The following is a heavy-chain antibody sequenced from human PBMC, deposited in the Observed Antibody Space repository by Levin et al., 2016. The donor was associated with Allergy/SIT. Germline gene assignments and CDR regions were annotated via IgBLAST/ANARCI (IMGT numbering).Heavy chain of an antibody. CDR3: ARGWCPLLDCSSTSSFRGDYYGMDV. D-gene: IGHD2-2*01. V-gene: IGHV3-33*08. CDR2: IWYDGSNK. CDR1: GFTFSNAW. J-gene: IGHJ6*02. Sequence: GESLKISCAASGFTFSNAWMSWVRQAPGKGLEWVAVIWYDGSNKYYADSVKGRFTISRDNSKNTLYLQMNSLRAEDTAVYYCARGWCPLLDCSSTSSFRGDYYGMDVWGQGTTVTVSS.